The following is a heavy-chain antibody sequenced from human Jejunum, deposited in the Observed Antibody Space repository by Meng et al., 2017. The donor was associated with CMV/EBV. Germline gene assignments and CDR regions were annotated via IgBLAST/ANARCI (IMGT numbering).Heavy chain of an antibody. V-gene: IGHV1-18*01. Sequence: TSYDTSWVRQAPGKGLEWMGWISPYNGNKKYSQNLQGRVTMTTDTFTSTVYMELGSLRSDDTAVYYCARGRTRFLEWLPSDWFDFWGQGTMVTVSS. CDR1: TSYD. CDR3: ARGRTRFLEWLPSDWFDF. CDR2: ISPYNGNK. D-gene: IGHD3-3*01. J-gene: IGHJ3*01.